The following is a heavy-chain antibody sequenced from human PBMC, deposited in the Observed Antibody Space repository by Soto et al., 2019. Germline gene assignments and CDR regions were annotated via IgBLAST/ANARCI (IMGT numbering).Heavy chain of an antibody. J-gene: IGHJ4*02. V-gene: IGHV3-9*01. Sequence: GGSLRLSCAASGFTFDDDAMHWVRQAPGKGLEWVSGISWNSGSIGYADSVKGRFTISRDNAKNSLYLQMNSLRAEDTALYYCAKDGGWGQGTLVTVSS. CDR3: AKDGG. CDR2: ISWNSGSI. CDR1: GFTFDDDA.